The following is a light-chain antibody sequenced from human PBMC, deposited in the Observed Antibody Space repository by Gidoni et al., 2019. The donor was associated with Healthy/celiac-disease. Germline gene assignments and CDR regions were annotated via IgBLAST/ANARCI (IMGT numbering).Light chain of an antibody. CDR3: AAWDDSLSGYV. Sequence: QSVLTQPPSASGTPGQGVTISCSGSSSNIGSNYVYWYQQLPGTAPNLLIYSNNQRPSGVPDRFSGSKSGTSASLAISGLRSEDEADYYCAAWDDSLSGYVFGTGTKVTVL. V-gene: IGLV1-47*02. CDR2: SNN. CDR1: SSNIGSNY. J-gene: IGLJ1*01.